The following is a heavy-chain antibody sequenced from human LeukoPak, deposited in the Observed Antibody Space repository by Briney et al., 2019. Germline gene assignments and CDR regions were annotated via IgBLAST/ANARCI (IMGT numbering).Heavy chain of an antibody. CDR3: ARAKTGVAPHFDP. V-gene: IGHV1-69*05. Sequence: SVKVSCKASGGTFSSYAISWVRQAPGQGLEWMGRIIPIFGTANYAQKFQGRVTITTDVSTSTAYMELSSLRSEDTAVYYCARAKTGVAPHFDPWGQGTLVTVSS. J-gene: IGHJ5*02. CDR1: GGTFSSYA. D-gene: IGHD7-27*01. CDR2: IIPIFGTA.